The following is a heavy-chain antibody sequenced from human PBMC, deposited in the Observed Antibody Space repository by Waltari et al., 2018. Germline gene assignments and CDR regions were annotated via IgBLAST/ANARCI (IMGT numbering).Heavy chain of an antibody. Sequence: EVQLVESGGGLVQPGGSLRLSCAASGFTFSRYAMSWVRQAPGKGLEWVSAISGSGGSTYYADSVKGRFTISRDKSKNTLYLQRNSLRAEDTAVYYCAKGEVVVVTLIDYWGQGTLVTVSS. CDR3: AKGEVVVVTLIDY. D-gene: IGHD2-21*02. CDR2: ISGSGGST. V-gene: IGHV3-23*04. J-gene: IGHJ4*02. CDR1: GFTFSRYA.